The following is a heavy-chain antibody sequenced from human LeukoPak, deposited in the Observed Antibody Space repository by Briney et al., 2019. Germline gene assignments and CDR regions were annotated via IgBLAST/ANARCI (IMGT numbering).Heavy chain of an antibody. J-gene: IGHJ4*02. V-gene: IGHV4-38-2*01. CDR2: IYRSGST. D-gene: IGHD3-10*01. CDR3: ARRGDPNYFDY. CDR1: GYSISSGYY. Sequence: SETLSLTCAVSGYSISSGYYWGWIRQPPGKGLEWIGSIYRSGSTYYNPSLKSRVTISVDTSKNQFSLKLSSVTAADTAVYYCARRGDPNYFDYWGQGTLVTVSS.